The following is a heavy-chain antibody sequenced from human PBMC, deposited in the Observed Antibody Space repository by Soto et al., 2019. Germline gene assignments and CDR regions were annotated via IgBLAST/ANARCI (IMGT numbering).Heavy chain of an antibody. CDR3: ARDGWFGELLPYYYYYGMDV. Sequence: ASVKVSCKASGYTFTGYYMHWVRQAPGQGLEWMGWINPNSGGTNYAQKFQGWVTMTRDTSISTAYMELSRLRSDDTAVYYCARDGWFGELLPYYYYYGMDVWGQGTTVTVSS. CDR1: GYTFTGYY. V-gene: IGHV1-2*04. J-gene: IGHJ6*02. CDR2: INPNSGGT. D-gene: IGHD3-10*01.